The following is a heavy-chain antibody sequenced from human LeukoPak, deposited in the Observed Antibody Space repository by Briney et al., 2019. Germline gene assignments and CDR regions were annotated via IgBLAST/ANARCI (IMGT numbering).Heavy chain of an antibody. CDR3: ARDSTKLGWAGGDY. V-gene: IGHV3-7*01. J-gene: IGHJ4*02. CDR2: IKEDGSDK. D-gene: IGHD6-19*01. CDR1: GFTFSDYW. Sequence: PGGSLRLSCAVSGFTFSDYWMTWVRQAPGRGLEWVANIKEDGSDKQYVDSVQGRFTISRDNAENSLYLQMNSLRAEDTAVYYCARDSTKLGWAGGDYWGQGTLVTVSS.